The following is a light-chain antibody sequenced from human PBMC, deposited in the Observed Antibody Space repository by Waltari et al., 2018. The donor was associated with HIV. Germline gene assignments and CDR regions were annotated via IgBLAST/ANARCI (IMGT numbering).Light chain of an antibody. CDR1: QNISTY. V-gene: IGKV1-39*01. Sequence: DTQMIQSPSSLSASVGDKVTITCWASQNISTYLNWFQQKSGKPPNLLIYTASTLQSGVPSRFSGSGSGTHFTLTINCLQSDDFATYFCQQSYTSPLSFGGGTKIEI. J-gene: IGKJ4*01. CDR3: QQSYTSPLS. CDR2: TAS.